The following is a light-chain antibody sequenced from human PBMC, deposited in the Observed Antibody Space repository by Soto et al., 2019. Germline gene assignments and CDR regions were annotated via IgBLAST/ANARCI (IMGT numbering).Light chain of an antibody. V-gene: IGLV1-44*01. CDR2: NDK. CDR3: GAWDSSLNGYV. CDR1: RSNIGTNP. Sequence: QPVLTQPPSASVTPGQRVTISCSGDRSNIGTNPVAWYQQLPGTAPKLLINNDKHRPSGVPDRFSGSRSGASASLAISGLQSEDEADYFCGAWDSSLNGYVFGTGTKLTVL. J-gene: IGLJ1*01.